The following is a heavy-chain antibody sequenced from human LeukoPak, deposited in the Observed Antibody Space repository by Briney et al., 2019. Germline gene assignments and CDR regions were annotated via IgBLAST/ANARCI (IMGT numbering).Heavy chain of an antibody. CDR3: ARVDFLERGFEGYAMDV. J-gene: IGHJ6*04. Sequence: GESLKISCWGSGYSFTSYWIGWVRQMPGKGLELIGIIYPCDSDTRYSTYFQGEVTMSADKSITRAYLQWSRLKASDTAMYYCARVDFLERGFEGYAMDVWGKGTTVTVSS. D-gene: IGHD2/OR15-2a*01. CDR2: IYPCDSDT. CDR1: GYSFTSYW. V-gene: IGHV5-51*01.